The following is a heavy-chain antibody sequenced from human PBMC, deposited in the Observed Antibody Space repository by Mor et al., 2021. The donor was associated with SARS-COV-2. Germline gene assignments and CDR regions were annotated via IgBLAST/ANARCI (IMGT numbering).Heavy chain of an antibody. V-gene: IGHV3-72*01. CDR2: KANSYTT. CDR3: TRNFFFD. Sequence: KANSYTTYYAASVKGRFTISRDDSRNSLYLQMNSLKTEDTAVYYCTRNFFFDWGQGTTV. D-gene: IGHD3-3*01. J-gene: IGHJ6*01.